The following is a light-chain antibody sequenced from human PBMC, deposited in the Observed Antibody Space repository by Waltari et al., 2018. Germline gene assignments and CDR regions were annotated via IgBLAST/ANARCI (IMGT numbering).Light chain of an antibody. CDR1: QSVLYSSNNENY. J-gene: IGKJ2*01. CDR3: QQYYSTPLT. Sequence: DIVMTQSPDSLAVSLGERATFNCKSSQSVLYSSNNENYLAWYQQKPGQPPKLLIYWASTRESGVPDRFSGSGSGTDFTLTISSLQAEDVAVYYCQQYYSTPLTFGQGTKLEIK. V-gene: IGKV4-1*01. CDR2: WAS.